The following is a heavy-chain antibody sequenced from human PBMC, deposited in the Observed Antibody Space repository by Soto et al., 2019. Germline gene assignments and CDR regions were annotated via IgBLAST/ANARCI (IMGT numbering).Heavy chain of an antibody. Sequence: GESLKISCKGSGYSFTSYWIGWVRQMPGKGLEWMGIIYPGDSDTRYSPSFQGQVTIPADKSISTAYLQWSSLKASDTAMYYCARHCSSTSCYEASYGMDVWGQGTTVTVSS. V-gene: IGHV5-51*01. D-gene: IGHD2-2*01. J-gene: IGHJ6*02. CDR1: GYSFTSYW. CDR3: ARHCSSTSCYEASYGMDV. CDR2: IYPGDSDT.